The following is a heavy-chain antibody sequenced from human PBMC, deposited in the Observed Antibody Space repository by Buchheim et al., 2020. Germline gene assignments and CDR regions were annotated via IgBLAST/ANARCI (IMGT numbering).Heavy chain of an antibody. CDR1: GFTFSTNY. V-gene: IGHV3-66*02. CDR3: ARDRDDDTNYGWFDP. CDR2: ISSAGNT. D-gene: IGHD4-11*01. J-gene: IGHJ5*02. Sequence: VQLVESGGGVVQPGRSLRLSCAASGFTFSTNYMSWVRQAPGKGLEWVSLISSAGNTYYADSVKARFTISRDTSKNMLYLQINSLRPEDTAVYYCARDRDDDTNYGWFDPWGQGTL.